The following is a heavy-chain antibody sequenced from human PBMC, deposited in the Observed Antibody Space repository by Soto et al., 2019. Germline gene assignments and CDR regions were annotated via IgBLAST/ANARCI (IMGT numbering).Heavy chain of an antibody. J-gene: IGHJ4*02. D-gene: IGHD5-18*01. CDR1: VFTFSDYS. V-gene: IGHV3-48*02. CDR2: IRTTPSVI. CDR3: ARDNIYAFEN. Sequence: VGSLRLSCACSVFTFSDYSTNCVRHAPGKGLEWISYIRTTPSVIVYADSVKGRFTISRDNAKNSMYLQMNSLTDEDTAVYYCARDNIYAFENWGQGTPVTGS.